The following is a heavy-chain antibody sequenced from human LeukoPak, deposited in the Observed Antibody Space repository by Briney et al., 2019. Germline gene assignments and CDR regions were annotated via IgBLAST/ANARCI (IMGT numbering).Heavy chain of an antibody. Sequence: GGSLRLSCAASGFTFSSYAMSWVRQAPGKGLEWVSAISGSGGSTYYADSVKGRFTISRDNSKNTLYLQMNSLRAEDTAVYYCAKYPVRDGYNDFDYWGQGTLVTVSP. J-gene: IGHJ4*02. CDR1: GFTFSSYA. D-gene: IGHD5-24*01. CDR3: AKYPVRDGYNDFDY. V-gene: IGHV3-23*01. CDR2: ISGSGGST.